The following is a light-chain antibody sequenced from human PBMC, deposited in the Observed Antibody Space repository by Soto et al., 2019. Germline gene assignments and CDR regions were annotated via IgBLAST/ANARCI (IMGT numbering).Light chain of an antibody. Sequence: DIVMTQSPLSLPVTPGEPASISCRSSQSLLHSNGYNYLDWYLQKPGQSPQVLIYLCSNRASVVPERFSGRGSGTDFTLKISRVEADDVGVYYCMQRLETPYTFGKGTKLEIK. CDR1: QSLLHSNGYNY. J-gene: IGKJ2*01. V-gene: IGKV2-28*01. CDR2: LCS. CDR3: MQRLETPYT.